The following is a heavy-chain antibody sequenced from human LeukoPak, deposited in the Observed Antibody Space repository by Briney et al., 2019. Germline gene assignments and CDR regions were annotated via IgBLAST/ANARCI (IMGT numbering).Heavy chain of an antibody. V-gene: IGHV3-33*01. CDR2: IWYDGSNK. CDR3: ARGYYYDSSEPLDY. D-gene: IGHD3-22*01. CDR1: GFTFSSYG. Sequence: PGGSLRLSCAASGFTFSSYGMHWVRQAPGKGLEWVAVIWYDGSNKYYADSVKGRFTISRDNSKNTLYLQMNSLRAEDTAVYYCARGYYYDSSEPLDYWGQGTLVTVSS. J-gene: IGHJ4*02.